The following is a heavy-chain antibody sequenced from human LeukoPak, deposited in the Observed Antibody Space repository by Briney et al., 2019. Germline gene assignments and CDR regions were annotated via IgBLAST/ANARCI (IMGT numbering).Heavy chain of an antibody. V-gene: IGHV1-8*02. D-gene: IGHD6-19*01. CDR1: GYTFTSYA. J-gene: IGHJ3*02. CDR3: AREGRGAVAGSNAFDI. CDR2: MNPNSGNT. Sequence: GASVKVSCKASGYTFTSYAMNWVRQATGQGLEWMGWMNPNSGNTGYAQKFQGRVTMTRNTSISTGYMELSSLRSEDTAVYYCAREGRGAVAGSNAFDIWGQGTMVTVSS.